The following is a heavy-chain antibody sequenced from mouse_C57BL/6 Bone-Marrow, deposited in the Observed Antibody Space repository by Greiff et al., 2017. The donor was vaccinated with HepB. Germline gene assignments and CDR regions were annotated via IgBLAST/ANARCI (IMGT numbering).Heavy chain of an antibody. Sequence: VQVVESGPELVKPGASVKISCKASGYAFSSSWMNWVKQRPGKGLEWIGRIYPGDGDTNYNGKFKGKATLTADKSSSTAYMQLSSLTSEDSAVYFCAGGILFAYWGQGTLVTVSA. V-gene: IGHV1-82*01. CDR1: GYAFSSSW. J-gene: IGHJ3*01. CDR3: AGGILFAY. CDR2: IYPGDGDT.